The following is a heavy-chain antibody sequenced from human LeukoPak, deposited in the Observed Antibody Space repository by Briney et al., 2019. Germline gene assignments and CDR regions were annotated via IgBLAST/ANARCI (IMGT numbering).Heavy chain of an antibody. CDR3: AGPARELDLDY. CDR1: GGSISSYY. CDR2: IYYSGST. V-gene: IGHV4-59*08. D-gene: IGHD1-26*01. Sequence: PSETLSLTCTVSGGSISSYYWSWIRQPPGKGLEWIGYIYYSGSTNYNPSLKSRVTISVDTSKNQFSLKLSSVTAADTAVYYCAGPARELDLDYWGQGTLVTVSS. J-gene: IGHJ4*02.